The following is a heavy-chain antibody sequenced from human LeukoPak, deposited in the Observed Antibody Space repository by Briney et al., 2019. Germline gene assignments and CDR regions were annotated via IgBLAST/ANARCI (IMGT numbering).Heavy chain of an antibody. D-gene: IGHD6-19*01. CDR2: ISWNSGSI. CDR1: GFTFDDYA. J-gene: IGHJ3*02. Sequence: GRSLRLSCAASGFTFDDYAMHWVRQAPGKGLEWVSGISWNSGSIGYADSVKGRFTISRDNAKNSLYPQMNSLRAEDTALYYCAKEGYSSFAFDIWGQGTMVTVSS. CDR3: AKEGYSSFAFDI. V-gene: IGHV3-9*01.